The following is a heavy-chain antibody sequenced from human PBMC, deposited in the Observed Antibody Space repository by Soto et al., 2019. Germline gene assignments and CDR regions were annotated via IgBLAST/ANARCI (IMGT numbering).Heavy chain of an antibody. D-gene: IGHD5-18*01. V-gene: IGHV3-72*01. J-gene: IGHJ4*02. Sequence: EVQLVESGGGLVQPGGSLRLSCAASGFTFSDHYMDWVRQAPGKGLEWVGRTRNKANSYTTEYAASVKGRFTISRDDSKNSLYLQMNSLKTEDTAVYYCARGMDTAMVPFRENDYYFDYWGQGTLVTVSS. CDR1: GFTFSDHY. CDR3: ARGMDTAMVPFRENDYYFDY. CDR2: TRNKANSYTT.